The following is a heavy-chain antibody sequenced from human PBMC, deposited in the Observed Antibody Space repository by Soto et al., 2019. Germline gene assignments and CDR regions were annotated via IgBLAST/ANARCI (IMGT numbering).Heavy chain of an antibody. D-gene: IGHD2-15*01. CDR3: AKDLGDVVGYCSGGRCFN. V-gene: IGHV3-23*01. Sequence: EVQLLESGGGLVQPGGSLRLSCAASGFTFSTYAMSWVRQAPRKGLEWVSAISGSGGNTFYADSVKGRFTISRDNSKNTLYLQTNSLRAEDTAVYYCAKDLGDVVGYCSGGRCFNWGQGTLVTVSS. J-gene: IGHJ4*02. CDR2: ISGSGGNT. CDR1: GFTFSTYA.